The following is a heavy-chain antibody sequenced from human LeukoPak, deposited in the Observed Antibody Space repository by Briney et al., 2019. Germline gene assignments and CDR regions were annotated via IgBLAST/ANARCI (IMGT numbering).Heavy chain of an antibody. CDR3: ARENVVVPASLDY. Sequence: SETLSLTCAVYGGSFSGYYWSWIRQPPGKGLEWIGEINHSGSTNYNPSLKSRVTISVDTSKNQFSLKLSSVTAADTTVYYYARENVVVPASLDYWGQGTLVTVSS. J-gene: IGHJ4*02. V-gene: IGHV4-34*01. D-gene: IGHD2-2*01. CDR1: GGSFSGYY. CDR2: INHSGST.